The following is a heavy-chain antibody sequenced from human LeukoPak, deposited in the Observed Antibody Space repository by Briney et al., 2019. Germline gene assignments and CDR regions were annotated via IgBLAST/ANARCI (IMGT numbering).Heavy chain of an antibody. Sequence: SVQVSFQASVLTFSCHAISWVRPASGQGLDWMGGIIPIFGTANHAQKFQGRVTITADQSTSTAYMVLSSLRSEDTAVYYCARAFPVGYFDLWGRGTLVTVSS. CDR3: ARAFPVGYFDL. CDR1: VLTFSCHA. CDR2: IIPIFGTA. D-gene: IGHD2-21*01. V-gene: IGHV1-69*13. J-gene: IGHJ2*01.